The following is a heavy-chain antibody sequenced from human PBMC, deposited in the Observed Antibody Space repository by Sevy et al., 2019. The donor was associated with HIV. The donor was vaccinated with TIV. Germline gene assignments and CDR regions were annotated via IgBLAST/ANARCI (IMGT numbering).Heavy chain of an antibody. J-gene: IGHJ4*02. CDR1: GFTFNNYW. CDR3: ARSWDYWGQMGY. D-gene: IGHD7-27*01. Sequence: GGSLRLSCAASGFTFNNYWMTWVRQAPGKGLEWVANIKQDGSDKYYMESVKGRFNISRDNTKNSLYLQLNCLRAEDTAVYYCARSWDYWGQMGYWGQGTLVTVSS. CDR2: IKQDGSDK. V-gene: IGHV3-7*03.